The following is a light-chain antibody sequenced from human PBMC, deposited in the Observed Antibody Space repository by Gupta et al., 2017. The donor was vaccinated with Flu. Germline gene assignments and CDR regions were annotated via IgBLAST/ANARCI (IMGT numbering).Light chain of an antibody. CDR2: GAS. V-gene: IGKV3-15*01. J-gene: IGKJ1*01. Sequence: EIVMTQSLATQSVSPGERATLSCRASQSVSSNLPGYQQKPGQAPRLLIYGASTRATGIPARFSGSGSGTEFTLTISSLQSEDFAVYYCQQYNSWLRGTFGQGTKVEIK. CDR1: QSVSSN. CDR3: QQYNSWLRGT.